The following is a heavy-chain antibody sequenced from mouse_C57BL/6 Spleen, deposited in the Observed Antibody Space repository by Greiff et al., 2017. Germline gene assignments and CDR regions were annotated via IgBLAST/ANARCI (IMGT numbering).Heavy chain of an antibody. D-gene: IGHD2-1*01. CDR2: IWGVGST. J-gene: IGHJ4*01. Sequence: VMLVESGPGLVAPSQSLSITCTVSGFSLTSYGVDWVRQSPGKGLEWLGVIWGVGSTNYNSALKSRLSISKDYSKSQVFLKMNSLQTDDTAMYYCARGIYYGNHYAMDYWGQGTSVTVSS. V-gene: IGHV2-6*01. CDR3: ARGIYYGNHYAMDY. CDR1: GFSLTSYG.